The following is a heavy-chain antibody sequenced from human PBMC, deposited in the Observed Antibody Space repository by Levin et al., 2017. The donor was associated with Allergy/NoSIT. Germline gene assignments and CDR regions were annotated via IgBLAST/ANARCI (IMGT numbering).Heavy chain of an antibody. CDR1: GYSFTSYW. D-gene: IGHD4-23*01. V-gene: IGHV5-51*01. CDR2: IFPSDSNT. Sequence: GESLKISCQASGYSFTSYWFGWVRQRPGKGLEWMGLIFPSDSNTRVSPSFQGQIIMSVDKSINTAYLQWSSLKASDSAMYYCARRDSDGSNSFDYWGQGTLVTVSS. J-gene: IGHJ4*02. CDR3: ARRDSDGSNSFDY.